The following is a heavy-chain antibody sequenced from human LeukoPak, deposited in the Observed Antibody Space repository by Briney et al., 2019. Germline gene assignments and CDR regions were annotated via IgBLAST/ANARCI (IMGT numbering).Heavy chain of an antibody. CDR3: ARGAYYDILSGYLKSYYYYGMDV. J-gene: IGHJ6*02. V-gene: IGHV4-34*01. D-gene: IGHD3-9*01. CDR1: GGSFSGYY. Sequence: PSETLSLTCAVYGGSFSGYYWSWIRQPPGKGLEWIGEINHSGSTNYNPSLKSRVTISVDTSKNQFSLKLSSVTAADTAVYYCARGAYYDILSGYLKSYYYYGMDVWGQGTTVTVSS. CDR2: INHSGST.